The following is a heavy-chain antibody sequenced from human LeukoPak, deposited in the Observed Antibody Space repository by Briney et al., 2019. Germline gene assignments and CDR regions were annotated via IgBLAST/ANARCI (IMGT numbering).Heavy chain of an antibody. CDR1: GFTFSSYA. V-gene: IGHV3-23*01. D-gene: IGHD3-22*01. Sequence: GGSLRLSCAASGFTFSSYAMSWVRQAPGKGLAWISTVSASGDSTSYADSVKGRFTISRDNSKNTLYLQMNSLRAEDTAVYYCARGGRWSITMIVDCWGQGTLVTVSS. J-gene: IGHJ4*02. CDR2: VSASGDST. CDR3: ARGGRWSITMIVDC.